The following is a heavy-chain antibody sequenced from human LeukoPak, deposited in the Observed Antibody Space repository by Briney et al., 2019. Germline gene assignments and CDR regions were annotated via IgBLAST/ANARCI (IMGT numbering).Heavy chain of an antibody. D-gene: IGHD6-19*01. V-gene: IGHV4-39*07. CDR3: ARVGSSGWYLDH. CDR2: IYYSGST. Sequence: PSETLSLTCTVSGGSISSSSYYWGWIRQPPGKGLEWIGSIYYSGSTYYNPSLKSRVTISVDTSKNQFSLKLSSVTAADTAVYYCARVGSSGWYLDHWGQGTLVTVSS. J-gene: IGHJ4*02. CDR1: GGSISSSSYY.